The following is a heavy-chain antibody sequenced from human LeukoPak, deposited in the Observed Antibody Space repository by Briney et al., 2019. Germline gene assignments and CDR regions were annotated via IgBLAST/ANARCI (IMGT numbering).Heavy chain of an antibody. V-gene: IGHV1-18*01. CDR3: ARDIQRVVRFLEWPWAFDI. CDR1: GYTFTSYG. CDR2: ISAYNGNT. Sequence: GASVKVSCKASGYTFTSYGISWVRQAPGQGLEWMGWISAYNGNTNYAQKLQGRVTMTTDTSTSTAYMELRSLRSDDTAVYYCARDIQRVVRFLEWPWAFDIWGQGTMVTVSS. J-gene: IGHJ3*02. D-gene: IGHD3-3*01.